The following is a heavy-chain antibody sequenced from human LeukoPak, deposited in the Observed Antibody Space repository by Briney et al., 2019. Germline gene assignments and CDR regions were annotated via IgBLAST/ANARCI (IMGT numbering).Heavy chain of an antibody. V-gene: IGHV3-11*01. CDR1: GFTFSTYW. CDR3: AREWELLSYYFDY. Sequence: GGSLRLSCAASGFTFSTYWMSWVRQAPGKGLEWVSYISSSGSTIYYADSVKGRFTISRDNAKNSLYLQMNSLRAEDTAVYYCAREWELLSYYFDYWGQGTLVTVSS. J-gene: IGHJ4*02. CDR2: ISSSGSTI. D-gene: IGHD1-26*01.